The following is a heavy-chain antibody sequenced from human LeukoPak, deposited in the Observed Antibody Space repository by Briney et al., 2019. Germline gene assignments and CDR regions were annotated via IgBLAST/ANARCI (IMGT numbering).Heavy chain of an antibody. J-gene: IGHJ4*02. Sequence: PGGSLRLSCAASGFTFSSYAMHWVRQAPGKGLEWVAAISSDGSDKYYADSVKGRFTFSSDNSKNTLYLQMNSLTIEDTGIYYCARDYSGYGAFDYWGQGALVTVSS. CDR2: ISSDGSDK. CDR1: GFTFSSYA. D-gene: IGHD5-12*01. CDR3: ARDYSGYGAFDY. V-gene: IGHV3-30*04.